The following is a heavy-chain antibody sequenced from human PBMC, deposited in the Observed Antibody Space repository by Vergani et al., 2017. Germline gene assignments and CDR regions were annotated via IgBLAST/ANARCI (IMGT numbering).Heavy chain of an antibody. V-gene: IGHV1-2*02. J-gene: IGHJ4*02. Sequence: QVQLVQSGAEVKKPGASVKVSCKASGYTFTGYYIRWVRQAPGQGLEWMGWINPKSADSNYAQKFQDRVTMTRETSISTVYMELSRLTSDDTAVYYCARDLNFYGSGSYLDYWGQGTLVTVSS. D-gene: IGHD3-10*01. CDR2: INPKSADS. CDR1: GYTFTGYY. CDR3: ARDLNFYGSGSYLDY.